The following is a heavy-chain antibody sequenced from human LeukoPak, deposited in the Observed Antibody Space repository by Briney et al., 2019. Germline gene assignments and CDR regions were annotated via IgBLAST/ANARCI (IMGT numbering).Heavy chain of an antibody. D-gene: IGHD6-19*01. CDR1: GGSISSYY. CDR2: IYYSGST. J-gene: IGHJ5*02. CDR3: ARDSLAVAGTNWFDP. V-gene: IGHV4-59*12. Sequence: SETLSLTCTVSGGSISSYYWSWMRQPPGKGLEWIGYIYYSGSTNYNPSLKSRVTISVDTSKNQFTLKLSSVTAADTAVYYCARDSLAVAGTNWFDPWGQGTLVTVSS.